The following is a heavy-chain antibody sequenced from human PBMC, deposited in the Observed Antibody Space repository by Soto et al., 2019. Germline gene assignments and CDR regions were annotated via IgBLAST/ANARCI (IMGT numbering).Heavy chain of an antibody. CDR1: GFTFSSYA. CDR3: ARHVESGSSQYYYYYYGMDV. V-gene: IGHV3-30-3*01. Sequence: QVQLVESGGGVVQPGRSLRLSCAASGFTFSSYAMHWVRQAPGKGLEWVAVISYDGSNKYYADSVKGRFTISRDNSKNTLYLQMNSLRAEDTAVYYCARHVESGSSQYYYYYYGMDVWGQGTTVTVSS. CDR2: ISYDGSNK. J-gene: IGHJ6*02. D-gene: IGHD1-26*01.